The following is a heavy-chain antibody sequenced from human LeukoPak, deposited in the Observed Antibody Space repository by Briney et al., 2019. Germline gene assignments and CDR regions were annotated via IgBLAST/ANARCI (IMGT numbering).Heavy chain of an antibody. D-gene: IGHD6-13*01. CDR3: ARVRRAAAGYYFDY. Sequence: SETLSLTCAVSGYSISSGYYWGWIRQPPGKGLEGIGSIYHSGRTYYNPSLKSRVTISVDTSKNQFSLKLSSVTAADTAVYYCARVRRAAAGYYFDYWGQGTVVTVSS. V-gene: IGHV4-38-2*01. CDR2: IYHSGRT. J-gene: IGHJ4*02. CDR1: GYSISSGYY.